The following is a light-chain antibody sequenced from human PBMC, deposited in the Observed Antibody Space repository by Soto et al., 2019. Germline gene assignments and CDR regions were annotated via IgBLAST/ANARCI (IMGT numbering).Light chain of an antibody. CDR2: GVG. CDR1: STDVADYYY. J-gene: IGLJ1*01. V-gene: IGLV2-14*03. CDR3: SSHTTSSTVYV. Sequence: QSVLTQPASVSGSPGQSITISCTGTSTDVADYYYVSWYQQHPGQAPKLLIYGVGNRPSGVSDRFSGSKSGNTASLRISGLQAVDEADYYCSSHTTSSTVYVFGGGTKVTVL.